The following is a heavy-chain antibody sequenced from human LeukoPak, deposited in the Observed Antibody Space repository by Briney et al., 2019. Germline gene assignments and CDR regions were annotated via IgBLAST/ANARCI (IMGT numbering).Heavy chain of an antibody. V-gene: IGHV4-34*01. D-gene: IGHD4-17*01. CDR1: GGSFSGYY. CDR2: INHSGST. Sequence: SETLSLTCAVYGGSFSGYYWSWIRQPPGKGREWIGEINHSGSTNYNPSLKSRVTISVDTSKNQFSLKLSSVTAADTAVYYCAIPTTVTTGGSAGYWGQGTLVTVSS. CDR3: AIPTTVTTGGSAGY. J-gene: IGHJ4*02.